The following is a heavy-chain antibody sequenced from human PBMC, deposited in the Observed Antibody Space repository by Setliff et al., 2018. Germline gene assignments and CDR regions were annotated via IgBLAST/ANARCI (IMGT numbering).Heavy chain of an antibody. J-gene: IGHJ4*02. CDR1: GGSISSSNW. Sequence: SETLSLTCAVSGGSISSSNWWSWVRQPPGKGLEWIGEIYHSGSTNYNPSLKSRVTISVDTSKNQFSLRLTSVTAADTAVYYCAKHRRQLPFDDWGQGALVTVSA. CDR2: IYHSGST. V-gene: IGHV4-4*02. D-gene: IGHD6-6*01. CDR3: AKHRRQLPFDD.